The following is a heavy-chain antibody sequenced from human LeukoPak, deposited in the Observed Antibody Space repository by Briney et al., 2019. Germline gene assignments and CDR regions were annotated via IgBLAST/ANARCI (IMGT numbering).Heavy chain of an antibody. Sequence: SETLSLTCAVYGGSFSGYYWSWIRQPPGKGLEWIGEINHSGSTNFNPSLKSRVTISVDTSKNQFSLKLSSVTAADTAVYYCARGEDIVVVAAATRKYFDYWGQGTLVTVSS. V-gene: IGHV4-34*01. D-gene: IGHD2-15*01. CDR1: GGSFSGYY. CDR2: INHSGST. CDR3: ARGEDIVVVAAATRKYFDY. J-gene: IGHJ4*02.